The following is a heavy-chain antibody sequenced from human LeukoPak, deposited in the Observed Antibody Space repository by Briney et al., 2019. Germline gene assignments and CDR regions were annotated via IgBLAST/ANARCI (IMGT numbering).Heavy chain of an antibody. V-gene: IGHV1-2*06. CDR3: ARGGYYDSSGNY. CDR1: GYTFTAYY. D-gene: IGHD3-22*01. Sequence: ASVKVSCKSSGYTFTAYYMHWVRQAPGQGLEWMGRIHPNNGGTDYAQKFQGRVTMTRAPSISTAYMELSSLRSDDTAVYYCARGGYYDSSGNYWGQGTLVTVFS. J-gene: IGHJ4*02. CDR2: IHPNNGGT.